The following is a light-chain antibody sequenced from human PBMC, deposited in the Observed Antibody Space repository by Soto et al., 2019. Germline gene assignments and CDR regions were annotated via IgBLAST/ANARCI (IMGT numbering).Light chain of an antibody. CDR3: QQYERPPFA. V-gene: IGKV3-20*01. CDR2: DAT. J-gene: IGKJ2*01. CDR1: QRVSNSY. Sequence: EIVLTQSPGTLSLFPGDRATLSCRASQRVSNSYLAWSQQKPGQAPRLLIYDATTRAAGVPDRVTGGGSGTDFTLTISALEPEDFALYFCQQYERPPFAFGQGTRLEI.